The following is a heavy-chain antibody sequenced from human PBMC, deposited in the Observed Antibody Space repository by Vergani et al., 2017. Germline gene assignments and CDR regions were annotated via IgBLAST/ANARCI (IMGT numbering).Heavy chain of an antibody. D-gene: IGHD3-22*01. V-gene: IGHV3-20*04. CDR2: INWNGGST. CDR1: GFTVSSNY. J-gene: IGHJ4*02. Sequence: EVQLVETGGGLTQPGGSLRLSCAVSGFTVSSNYMSWVRQAPGKGLEWVSGINWNGGSTGYADSVKGRFTISRDNAKNSLYLQMNSLRAEDTALYYCARDPPYYYDSSGYYHRLLDYWGQGTLVTVSS. CDR3: ARDPPYYYDSSGYYHRLLDY.